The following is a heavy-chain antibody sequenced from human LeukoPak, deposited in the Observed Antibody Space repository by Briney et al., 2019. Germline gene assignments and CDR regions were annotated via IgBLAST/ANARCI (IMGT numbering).Heavy chain of an antibody. CDR1: GDSVSSNSAA. V-gene: IGHV6-1*01. CDR2: TYYRSKWYN. J-gene: IGHJ4*02. CDR3: TRGQVDSFDY. Sequence: SQTLSLTCAISGDSVSSNSAAWNWGRQSPSRGLEWRGRTYYRSKWYNDYAVSVKSRITINPDTSKNQFSLQLNSVTPEDTAVYYCTRGQVDSFDYWGQGTLVTVSS.